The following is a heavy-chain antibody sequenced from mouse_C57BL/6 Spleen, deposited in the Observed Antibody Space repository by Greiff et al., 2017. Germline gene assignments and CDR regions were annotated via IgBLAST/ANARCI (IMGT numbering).Heavy chain of an antibody. J-gene: IGHJ4*01. Sequence: LVESGPELVKPGASVKISCKASGYAFSSSWMNWVKQRPGKGLEWIGRIYPGDGDTNYNGKFKGKATLTADKSSSTAYMQLSSLTSEDSAVYFCARTKPPYAMDYWGQGTSVTVSS. V-gene: IGHV1-82*01. CDR2: IYPGDGDT. CDR1: GYAFSSSW. CDR3: ARTKPPYAMDY.